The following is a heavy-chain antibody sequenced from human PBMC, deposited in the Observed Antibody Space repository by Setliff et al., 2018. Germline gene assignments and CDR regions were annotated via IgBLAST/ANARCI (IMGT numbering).Heavy chain of an antibody. CDR2: INTDTGNP. V-gene: IGHV7-4-1*02. J-gene: IGHJ4*02. CDR1: GYTFNNYA. Sequence: AASVKVSCKASGYTFNNYAINWVRQAPGQGLEWMGWINTDTGNPTSAQGFTGRFVFSLDTSVSTAYLQISSLKAEDTALYYCARVGTGSLLDHWGQGTLVTAPQ. CDR3: ARVGTGSLLDH. D-gene: IGHD1-1*01.